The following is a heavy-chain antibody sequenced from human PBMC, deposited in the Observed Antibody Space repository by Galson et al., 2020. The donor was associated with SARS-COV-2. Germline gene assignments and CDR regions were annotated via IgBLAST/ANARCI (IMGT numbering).Heavy chain of an antibody. CDR1: GYTFTSYG. CDR2: NSAYNGNT. V-gene: IGHV1-18*04. J-gene: IGHJ6*03. D-gene: IGHD3-10*01. CDR3: AGAPWGFNTMVRGFIPHMDV. Sequence: ASVKVSCKASGYTFTSYGISWVRQAPGQGLEWMGWNSAYNGNTNYAQKLQGRVTMTTDTSTSTAYMELRSLRSDDTAVYYFAGAPWGFNTMVRGFIPHMDVWGKGTTVTGSS.